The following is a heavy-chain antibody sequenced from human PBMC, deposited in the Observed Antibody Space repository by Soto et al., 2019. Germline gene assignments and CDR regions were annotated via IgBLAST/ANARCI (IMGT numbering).Heavy chain of an antibody. D-gene: IGHD2-15*01. CDR1: GFTFSGYG. J-gene: IGHJ1*01. CDR2: ISYDGSNK. CDR3: AKDLWALPDIVVVVGFQH. Sequence: PGGSLRLSCAASGFTFSGYGMHWVRQAPGKGLEWVAVISYDGSNKYYADSVKGRFTISRDNSKNTLYLQMNSLRAEDTAVYYCAKDLWALPDIVVVVGFQHWGQGTLVTVSS. V-gene: IGHV3-30*18.